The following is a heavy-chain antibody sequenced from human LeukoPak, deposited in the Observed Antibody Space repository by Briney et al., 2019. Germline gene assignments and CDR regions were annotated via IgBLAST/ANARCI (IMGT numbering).Heavy chain of an antibody. CDR1: GFTFDDYG. V-gene: IGHV3-20*04. D-gene: IGHD1-26*01. CDR2: INWNVGST. Sequence: GGSLRLSCAASGFTFDDYGMSWVRLIPGKGLEWLSGINWNVGSTGYADSVKGRFTISRDNSENTLYLQMNSLRGEDTAVYYCARDGYSGSYYRLYYFFMDVWGKGTTVTVSS. CDR3: ARDGYSGSYYRLYYFFMDV. J-gene: IGHJ6*03.